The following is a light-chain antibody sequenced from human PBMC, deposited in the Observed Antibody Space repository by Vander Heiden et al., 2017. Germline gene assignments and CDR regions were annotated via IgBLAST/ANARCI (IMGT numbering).Light chain of an antibody. CDR2: EVT. CDR1: SAAVGGNNY. CDR3: TSYAGSDTLV. J-gene: IGLJ2*01. Sequence: QSALTPPPSASASPGQSVTISCTGTSAAVGGNNYASWYQHHPGKAPKPMIYEVTKRPSGVPARFSGSKSGNTASLTVSGLQADDEADYYCTSYAGSDTLVFGGGTKLTVL. V-gene: IGLV2-8*01.